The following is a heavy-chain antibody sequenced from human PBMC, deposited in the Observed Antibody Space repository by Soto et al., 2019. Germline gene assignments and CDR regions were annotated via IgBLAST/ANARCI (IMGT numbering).Heavy chain of an antibody. V-gene: IGHV3-11*01. J-gene: IGHJ3*02. CDR3: ARDPTLYRFAAHAFDI. CDR1: GFTFSDYY. Sequence: QVQLVESGGGLVKPGGSLRLSCAASGFTFSDYYMSWIRQAPGKGLEWVSYISSSGSTIYYADSVKGRSTISRDNAKNSLYLQMNSLRAEDTAVYYCARDPTLYRFAAHAFDIWGQGTMVTVSS. D-gene: IGHD2-2*02. CDR2: ISSSGSTI.